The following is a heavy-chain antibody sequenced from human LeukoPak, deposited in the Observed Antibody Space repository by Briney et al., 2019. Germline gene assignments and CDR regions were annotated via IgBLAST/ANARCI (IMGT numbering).Heavy chain of an antibody. Sequence: GGSLRLSCAASGFTFSDYYVSWIRQAPGRGLEWASYISSSGNYVNYADSVKGRFTISRDNGKKSLNLQMESLRAEDMAVYYCARVGRTSIGFDYWGQGTVVTVSS. J-gene: IGHJ4*02. CDR1: GFTFSDYY. V-gene: IGHV3-11*05. D-gene: IGHD1-7*01. CDR2: ISSSGNYV. CDR3: ARVGRTSIGFDY.